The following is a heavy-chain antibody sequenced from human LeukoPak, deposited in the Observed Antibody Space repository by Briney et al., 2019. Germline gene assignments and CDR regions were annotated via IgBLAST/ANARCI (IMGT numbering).Heavy chain of an antibody. V-gene: IGHV4-38-2*01. J-gene: IGHJ4*02. D-gene: IGHD3-10*01. Sequence: PSETLSLTCGVSGYSISRGYYWAWIRQPPGKGLEWIGTIYHTGSTYYNPSLESRVTISVDTPKNEFSLNLNSVTAADTAVYYCARAGWIITSGIDYWGQGALVTVSS. CDR3: ARAGWIITSGIDY. CDR2: IYHTGST. CDR1: GYSISRGYY.